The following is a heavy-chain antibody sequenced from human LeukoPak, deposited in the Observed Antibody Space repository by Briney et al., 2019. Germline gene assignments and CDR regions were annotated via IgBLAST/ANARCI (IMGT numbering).Heavy chain of an antibody. J-gene: IGHJ4*02. D-gene: IGHD3-16*01. CDR3: VKGGWADY. CDR1: FSDYY. Sequence: FSDYYWSWIRQAPGKGLEWVSFISPGADRIYYADSVKGRFTVSRDNSKKTLFLQMNSLRAGDTAVYYCVKGGWADYWGPGTLVTVSS. CDR2: ISPGADRI. V-gene: IGHV3-11*01.